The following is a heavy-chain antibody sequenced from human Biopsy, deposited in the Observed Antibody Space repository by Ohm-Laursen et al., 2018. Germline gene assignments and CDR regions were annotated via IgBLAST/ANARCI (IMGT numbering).Heavy chain of an antibody. V-gene: IGHV1-2*02. CDR2: INPNSGGT. CDR3: ARGGLNYWYFDL. D-gene: IGHD1-26*01. J-gene: IGHJ2*01. CDR1: GYTFTDSY. Sequence: ASVKVSCKASGYTFTDSYMHWVRQAPGQGLEWMGWINPNSGGTNYAQKFQGMVTMTRDTSMSTAYMELNRLRSDDTAVYYCARGGLNYWYFDLWGRGTLVTVSS.